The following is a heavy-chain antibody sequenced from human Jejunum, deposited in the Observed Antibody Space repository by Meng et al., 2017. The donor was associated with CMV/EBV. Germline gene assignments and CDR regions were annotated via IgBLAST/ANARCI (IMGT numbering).Heavy chain of an antibody. CDR2: LSASGDTT. CDR1: GFIFYSYT. J-gene: IGHJ4*02. Sequence: GFIFYSYTLSWVRQAPGKGLECVSALSASGDTTYYADSVNGRFTISRDNAKNTLYLQMNSLRAEDTAIYYCAKEGCSGCGPDLEYWGQGTLVTVSS. CDR3: AKEGCSGCGPDLEY. V-gene: IGHV3-23*01. D-gene: IGHD5-12*01.